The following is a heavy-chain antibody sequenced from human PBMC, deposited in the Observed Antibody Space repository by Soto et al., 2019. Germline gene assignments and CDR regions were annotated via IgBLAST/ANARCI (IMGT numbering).Heavy chain of an antibody. J-gene: IGHJ6*02. Sequence: SLKISCKGSGYNFATYWIAWVRQMPGKGLEWMGVIYVGDSDARYSPSFQGQVTISADRSITTAYLQWRSLKASDTAIYYCARGSRTGYTYGQYYYYSGMDVWGQGTTVTVSS. D-gene: IGHD5-18*01. CDR3: ARGSRTGYTYGQYYYYSGMDV. CDR2: IYVGDSDA. V-gene: IGHV5-51*01. CDR1: GYNFATYW.